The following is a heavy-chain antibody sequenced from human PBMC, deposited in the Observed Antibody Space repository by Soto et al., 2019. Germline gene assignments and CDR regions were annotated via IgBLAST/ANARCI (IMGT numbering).Heavy chain of an antibody. CDR3: VKEATVKIVHHFDY. J-gene: IGHJ4*02. V-gene: IGHV3-30*18. CDR1: GFTFSDYG. Sequence: QVHLLESGGGVVQPGSSLRLSCAASGFTFSDYGMQWFRQAPGKGLEWVAVVSHHGALQFYADSVKGLFFISRDNSENTVLLQMNSLRPEDTAIYYCVKEATVKIVHHFDYWGQGTLVTVSS. D-gene: IGHD4-4*01. CDR2: VSHHGALQ.